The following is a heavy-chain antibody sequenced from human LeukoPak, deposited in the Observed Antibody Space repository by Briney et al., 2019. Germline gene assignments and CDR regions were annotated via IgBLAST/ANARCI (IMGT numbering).Heavy chain of an antibody. D-gene: IGHD1-26*01. CDR1: GGSISSGSYY. J-gene: IGHJ6*03. CDR2: IYHSGST. CDR3: ARCEGVGATQYYYYYYMDV. Sequence: SETLSLTCTVSGGSISSGSYYWGWIRQPPGKGLEWIGSIYHSGSTYYNPSLKSRVTISVDTSKNQFSLKLSSVTAADTAVYYCARCEGVGATQYYYYYYMDVWGKGTTVTVSS. V-gene: IGHV4-39*07.